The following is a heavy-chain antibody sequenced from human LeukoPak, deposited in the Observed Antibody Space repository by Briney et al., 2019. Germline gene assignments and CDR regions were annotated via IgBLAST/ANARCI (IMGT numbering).Heavy chain of an antibody. V-gene: IGHV3-74*01. CDR1: GFTFSSYW. CDR3: ARGSVTKGYFYYMDV. CDR2: INADGSRT. D-gene: IGHD4-17*01. Sequence: GGSLRLSCAASGFTFSSYWMHWARQAPGKGLVWVSRINADGSRTNYADSVKGRSTISRDNAKNTLYLQMNSLRADDTAVYYCARGSVTKGYFYYMDVWGKGTTVSVSS. J-gene: IGHJ6*03.